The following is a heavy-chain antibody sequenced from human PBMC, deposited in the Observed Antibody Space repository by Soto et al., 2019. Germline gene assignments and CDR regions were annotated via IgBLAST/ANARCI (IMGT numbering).Heavy chain of an antibody. CDR1: GFTFSSYS. Sequence: GGSLRLSCTASGFTFSSYSMNWVRQAPGKGLEWVSSISSSSSYIYYADSVKGRFTISRDNAKNSLYLQMNSLRAEDTAVYYCASRYYSGSGRSPRSSDYGMDVWGQGTTVTVSS. D-gene: IGHD3-10*01. CDR3: ASRYYSGSGRSPRSSDYGMDV. V-gene: IGHV3-21*01. J-gene: IGHJ6*02. CDR2: ISSSSSYI.